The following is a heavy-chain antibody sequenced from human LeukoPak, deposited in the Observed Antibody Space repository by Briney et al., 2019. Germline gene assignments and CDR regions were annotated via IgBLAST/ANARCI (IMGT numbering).Heavy chain of an antibody. J-gene: IGHJ6*02. CDR3: ARDSRITIFGVVFDYYYYGMDA. D-gene: IGHD3-3*01. CDR1: GYTFTSYG. V-gene: IGHV1-18*01. Sequence: ASVKVSCKASGYTFTSYGISWVRQAPGQGLEWMGWISAYNGNTNYAQKLQGRVTMTTDTSTSTAYMELRSLRSDDTAVYYCARDSRITIFGVVFDYYYYGMDAWGQGTTVTVSS. CDR2: ISAYNGNT.